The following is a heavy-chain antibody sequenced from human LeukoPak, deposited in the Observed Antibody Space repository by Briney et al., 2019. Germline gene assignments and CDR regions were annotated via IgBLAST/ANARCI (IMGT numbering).Heavy chain of an antibody. D-gene: IGHD6-19*01. J-gene: IGHJ4*02. Sequence: GGSLRLSCAASGFTFSSYAMSWVRQAPGKGLEWVSVISGSGGSTYYADSVKGRFTISRDNSKNTLYLRMNSLRAEDTAVYYCAKVGWFYYFDYWGQGTLVTVSS. CDR3: AKVGWFYYFDY. CDR1: GFTFSSYA. V-gene: IGHV3-23*01. CDR2: ISGSGGST.